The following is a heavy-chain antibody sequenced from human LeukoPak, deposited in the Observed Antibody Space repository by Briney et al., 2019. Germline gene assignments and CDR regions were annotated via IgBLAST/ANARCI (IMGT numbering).Heavy chain of an antibody. J-gene: IGHJ4*02. CDR3: VKDMAGNYDY. CDR1: GFSLSGYW. Sequence: GGSLRLSCVASGFSLSGYWMYWVRQAPGKGLMYISRNNGDGSTTNYADVVKGRFTMSRDNVKNTLYLQMNSLRAEDTAIYYCVKDMAGNYDYWGQGTLVTVSS. CDR2: NNGDGSTT. D-gene: IGHD4-11*01. V-gene: IGHV3-74*01.